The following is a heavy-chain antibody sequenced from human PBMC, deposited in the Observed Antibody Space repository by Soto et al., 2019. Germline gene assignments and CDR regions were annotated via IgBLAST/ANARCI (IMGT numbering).Heavy chain of an antibody. D-gene: IGHD6-13*01. J-gene: IGHJ5*02. V-gene: IGHV4-31*03. Sequence: QVQLQESGPGLVEPSQTLSLTCTVSGGSISGEGYYWSWIRQYSGRGLDWIGYIHYSGSTYYNPSLKSRVIISVDTSKTQFFLNLSSVTAADTAVYYCARAWTATAGWANWFDRWGQGTLVTGSS. CDR1: GGSISGEGYY. CDR2: IHYSGST. CDR3: ARAWTATAGWANWFDR.